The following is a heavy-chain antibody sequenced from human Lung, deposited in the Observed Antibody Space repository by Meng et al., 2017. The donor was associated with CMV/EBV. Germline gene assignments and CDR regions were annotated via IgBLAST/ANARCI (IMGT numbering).Heavy chain of an antibody. J-gene: IGHJ6*02. CDR3: AKEYIAAAGTDYYYGRDV. Sequence: ESXKISXAASGFTFDGYAMHWVRQAPGKGLEWVSLISWDGGSTYYADSVKGRFTISRDNSKNSLYLQMNSLRAEDTALYYCAKEYIAAAGTDYYYGRDVGGQGTXVTVSS. D-gene: IGHD6-13*01. CDR2: ISWDGGST. CDR1: GFTFDGYA. V-gene: IGHV3-43D*03.